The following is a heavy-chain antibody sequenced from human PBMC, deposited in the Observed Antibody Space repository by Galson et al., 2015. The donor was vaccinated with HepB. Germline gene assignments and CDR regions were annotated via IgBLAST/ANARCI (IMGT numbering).Heavy chain of an antibody. CDR2: ISSGSTYI. V-gene: IGHV3-21*01. CDR1: GFTFSTYT. CDR3: ATSSGWYPVYFDS. J-gene: IGHJ4*02. D-gene: IGHD6-19*01. Sequence: SLRLSCAASGFTFSTYTMNWVRQAPGKGLEWVSSISSGSTYIYYADSLEGRFTISRDNAKDSLYLQMNSLRAEDTAVYYCATSSGWYPVYFDSWGQGTLVTVSS.